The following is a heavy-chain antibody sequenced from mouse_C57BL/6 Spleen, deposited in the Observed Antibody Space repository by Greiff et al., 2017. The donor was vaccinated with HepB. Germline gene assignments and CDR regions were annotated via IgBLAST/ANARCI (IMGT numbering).Heavy chain of an antibody. V-gene: IGHV5-17*01. CDR2: ISSGSSTI. D-gene: IGHD1-1*01. CDR3: ARLGYYGSSPPYYFDY. J-gene: IGHJ2*01. Sequence: VQLQQSGGGLVKPGGSLKLSCAASGFTFSDYGMHWVRQAPEKGLEWVAYISSGSSTIYYADTVKGRFTISRDNAKNTLFLQMTSLRSEDTAMYYCARLGYYGSSPPYYFDYWGQGTTLTVSS. CDR1: GFTFSDYG.